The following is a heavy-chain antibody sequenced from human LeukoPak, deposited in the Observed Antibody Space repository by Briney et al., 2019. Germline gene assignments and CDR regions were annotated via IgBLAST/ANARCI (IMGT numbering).Heavy chain of an antibody. V-gene: IGHV3-53*05. CDR3: ARALQLWLYYFDY. D-gene: IGHD5-18*01. Sequence: GGSLRLSCAASGFTVSSNYMSWVRQAPGKRLEWVSVIYSGGSTYYADSVKGRFTISRDNSKNTLYLQMNSLRAEDTAVYYCARALQLWLYYFDYWGQGTLVTVSS. CDR1: GFTVSSNY. J-gene: IGHJ4*02. CDR2: IYSGGST.